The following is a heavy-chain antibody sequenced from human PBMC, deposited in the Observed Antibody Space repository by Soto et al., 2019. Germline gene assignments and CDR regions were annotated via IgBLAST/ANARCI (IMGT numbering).Heavy chain of an antibody. V-gene: IGHV4-30-2*01. D-gene: IGHD4-4*01. CDR1: GGSISSGGYS. J-gene: IGHJ4*02. Sequence: KPSETLSLTCAVSGGSISSGGYSWSWIRQPPGKGLEWIGYIYHSGSTYYNPSLKSRVTISVDRSKNQFSLKLSSVTAADTAVYYCAGADYSNYERFDYWGQGTLVTVSS. CDR3: AGADYSNYERFDY. CDR2: IYHSGST.